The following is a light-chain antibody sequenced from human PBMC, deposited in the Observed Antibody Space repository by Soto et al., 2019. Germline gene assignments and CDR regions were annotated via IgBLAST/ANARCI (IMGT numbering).Light chain of an antibody. CDR3: QQSYTAPLT. V-gene: IGKV1-39*01. CDR2: AAS. Sequence: DIQMTQSPSSLSASIGDRVTITCRASQTVSNFLNWYQQTLGKAPKVLVSAASTLQSGVPSRFSGSGSGTDFTLTISSLQPEDVATYYCQQSYTAPLTFGGGTKVEIK. J-gene: IGKJ4*01. CDR1: QTVSNF.